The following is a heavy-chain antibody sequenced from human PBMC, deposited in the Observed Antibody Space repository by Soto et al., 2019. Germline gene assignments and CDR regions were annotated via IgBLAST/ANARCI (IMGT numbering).Heavy chain of an antibody. CDR2: IYYSGST. V-gene: IGHV4-30-4*01. Sequence: SETLSLTCTVSGGSISSGDYYWSWIRQPPGKGLEWIGYIYYSGSTYYNPSLKSRVTISVDTSKNQFSLKLSSVTAADTAVYYCARVPSPFDFYYAMDVWGQGTTVTVSS. D-gene: IGHD3-16*01. CDR3: ARVPSPFDFYYAMDV. J-gene: IGHJ6*02. CDR1: GGSISSGDYY.